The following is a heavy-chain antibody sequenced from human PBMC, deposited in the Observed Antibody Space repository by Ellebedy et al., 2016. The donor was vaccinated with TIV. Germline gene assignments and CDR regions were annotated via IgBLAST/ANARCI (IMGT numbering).Heavy chain of an antibody. CDR2: INHSGST. Sequence: SETLSLXCAVYGGSFSGYYWSWIRQPPGKGLEWIGEINHSGSTNYNPSLKSRVTISVDTSKNQFSLKLSSVTAADTAVYYCARGGGHNWFDPWGQGTLVTVSS. CDR1: GGSFSGYY. CDR3: ARGGGHNWFDP. V-gene: IGHV4-34*01. D-gene: IGHD2-15*01. J-gene: IGHJ5*02.